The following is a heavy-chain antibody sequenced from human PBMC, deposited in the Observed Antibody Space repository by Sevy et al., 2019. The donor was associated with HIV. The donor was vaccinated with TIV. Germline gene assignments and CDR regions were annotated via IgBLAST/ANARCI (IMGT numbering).Heavy chain of an antibody. Sequence: SETLSLTCTVSGGSITTYYWSWIRQPPGKGLEWIGYIHYSGRTNYNPSLKSRLTISADTSKNQFSMRLTAVTAAETAVYYCAGEATAAFDYWGQGTLVTVSS. V-gene: IGHV4-59*01. CDR2: IHYSGRT. J-gene: IGHJ4*02. CDR1: GGSITTYY. D-gene: IGHD5-12*01. CDR3: AGEATAAFDY.